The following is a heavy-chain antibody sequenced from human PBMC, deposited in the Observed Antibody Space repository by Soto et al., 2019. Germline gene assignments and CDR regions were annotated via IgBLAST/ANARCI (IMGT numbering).Heavy chain of an antibody. CDR1: GFTFSSYS. J-gene: IGHJ6*02. V-gene: IGHV3-21*01. Sequence: PGGSLRLSCAACGFTFSSYSMNWVHQAPGKGLEWVSSISSSSSYIYYADSVKGRFTISRDNAKNSLYLQMNSLRAEDTAVYYCARAELAVAGRYYYYGMDVWGQGTTVTVSS. CDR2: ISSSSSYI. D-gene: IGHD6-19*01. CDR3: ARAELAVAGRYYYYGMDV.